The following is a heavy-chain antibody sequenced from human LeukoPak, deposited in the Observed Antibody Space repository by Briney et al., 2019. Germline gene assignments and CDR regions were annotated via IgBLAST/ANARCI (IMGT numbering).Heavy chain of an antibody. Sequence: GGSLRLSCAASGFTFSSYSMNWVRQAPGKGLEWVSSISSSSSYIYYADSVKGRFTISRDNAKNSLYLQMNSLRAKDTAVYYCATDYVWGSFDYWGREPWSPSPQ. J-gene: IGHJ4*02. CDR3: ATDYVWGSFDY. CDR2: ISSSSSYI. V-gene: IGHV3-21*01. D-gene: IGHD3-16*01. CDR1: GFTFSSYS.